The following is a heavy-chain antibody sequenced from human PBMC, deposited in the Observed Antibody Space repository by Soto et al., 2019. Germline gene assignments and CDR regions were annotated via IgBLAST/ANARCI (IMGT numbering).Heavy chain of an antibody. CDR3: AAARVDDFWSGTTGFYGMDV. D-gene: IGHD3-3*01. V-gene: IGHV1-58*01. J-gene: IGHJ6*02. Sequence: SVKVSCKASGFTFTSSAVQWVRQARGQRLEWIGWIVVGSGNTNYAQKFQERVTITRDMSTSTAYMELSSLRSEDTAVYYCAAARVDDFWSGTTGFYGMDVWGQGTTVTVSS. CDR1: GFTFTSSA. CDR2: IVVGSGNT.